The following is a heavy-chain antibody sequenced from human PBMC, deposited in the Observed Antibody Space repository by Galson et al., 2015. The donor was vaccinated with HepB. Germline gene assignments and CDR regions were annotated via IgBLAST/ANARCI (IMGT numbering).Heavy chain of an antibody. Sequence: CAIFGDNVSNHNVGWNWIRQSPPRGLEWLGRTSYRSKIYDDSAESVKSRITINPTTSNNQIYPQLNSVNPEDSAVYDCARVRQFGQGFHHWGQGTLVTVSP. D-gene: IGHD3-10*01. V-gene: IGHV6-1*01. CDR2: TSYRSKIYD. J-gene: IGHJ4*02. CDR1: GDNVSNHNVG. CDR3: ARVRQFGQGFHH.